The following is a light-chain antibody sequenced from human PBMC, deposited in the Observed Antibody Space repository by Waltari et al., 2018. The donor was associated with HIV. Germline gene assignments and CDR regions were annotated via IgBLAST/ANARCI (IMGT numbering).Light chain of an antibody. CDR3: QQYYTNPRT. V-gene: IGKV4-1*01. J-gene: IGKJ1*01. CDR2: WAS. CDR1: QSVLYSSNNKNY. Sequence: DIVMTQSPDSLAVSLGERATINCKSRQSVLYSSNNKNYLAWYQQKPGQPPKLLIYWASTRESGVPDRFSGSGSGTDFTLTISSLQAGDVAVYYCQQYYTNPRTFGQGTKVEIK.